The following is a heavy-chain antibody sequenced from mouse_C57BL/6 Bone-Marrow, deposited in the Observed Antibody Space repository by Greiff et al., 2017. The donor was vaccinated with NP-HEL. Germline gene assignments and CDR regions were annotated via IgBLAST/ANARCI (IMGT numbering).Heavy chain of an antibody. CDR2: INPSSGYT. J-gene: IGHJ2*01. CDR3: GYFDY. V-gene: IGHV1-7*01. Sequence: QVQLQQSGAELAKPGASVKLSCKASGYTFTSYWMHWVKQRPGQGLEWIGNINPSSGYTTYNQKFKDKATLTADNSSSTAYLQLSRLTYEDSAVYYCGYFDYWVQGTTLTVSS. CDR1: GYTFTSYW.